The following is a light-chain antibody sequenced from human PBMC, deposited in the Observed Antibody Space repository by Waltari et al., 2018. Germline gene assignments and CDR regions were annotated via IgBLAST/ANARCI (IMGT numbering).Light chain of an antibody. V-gene: IGKV3-20*01. CDR1: QNVGNNY. CDR3: QQYASPPIT. J-gene: IGKJ5*01. CDR2: GAS. Sequence: EILLTQSPGTLSLSPGERATLSCRASQNVGNNYLGWYRQKPGQAPRLLIFGASNRATGIPDRFSGSGSGTDFTLTISRLEPEDFAVYFCQQYASPPITFGQGTRLE.